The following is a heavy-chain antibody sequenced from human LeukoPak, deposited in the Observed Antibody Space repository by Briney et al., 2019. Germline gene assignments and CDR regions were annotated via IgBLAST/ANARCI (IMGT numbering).Heavy chain of an antibody. D-gene: IGHD2-21*02. CDR3: ARGLRMPRLTVTATGVYDS. Sequence: PGASLTPARAASGPTFSTYTMSWVSQAPGKGREWVSSISGSSTFLYYADSGKGRFTTSRDNAENSLYLQMSSLRAEKMAVYYGARGLRMPRLTVTATGVYDSWGQGTLVTVSS. CDR2: ISGSSTFL. V-gene: IGHV3-21*01. CDR1: GPTFSTYT. J-gene: IGHJ5*01.